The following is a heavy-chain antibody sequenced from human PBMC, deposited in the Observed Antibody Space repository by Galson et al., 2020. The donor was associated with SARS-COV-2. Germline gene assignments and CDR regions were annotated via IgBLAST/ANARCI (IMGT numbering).Heavy chain of an antibody. CDR3: TRAGIQLWLVDWFGP. Sequence: GESLKISCTASGFTFGDYAMSWFRQAPGKGLEWGGFIRSKAYGGTTEYAASVKGRFTITRDDSKSIAYLQMNSLKTEDTAVYYCTRAGIQLWLVDWFGPWGQGTLVTVSS. D-gene: IGHD5-18*01. CDR2: IRSKAYGGTT. V-gene: IGHV3-49*03. J-gene: IGHJ5*02. CDR1: GFTFGDYA.